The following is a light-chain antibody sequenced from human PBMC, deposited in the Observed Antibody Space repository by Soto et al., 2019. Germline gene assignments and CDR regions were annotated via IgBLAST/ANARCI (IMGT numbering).Light chain of an antibody. J-gene: IGKJ1*01. CDR2: SAS. CDR1: QSVSSD. Sequence: EIVLTQSPATLSVSPGERATLSCRASQSVSSDLAWYHQKPGQAPRLLIYSASTRATGIPARFSGSGSGTEFTLTINSLQSEDFAVYYCQQYNNWPRTFGQGTKVDTK. CDR3: QQYNNWPRT. V-gene: IGKV3-15*01.